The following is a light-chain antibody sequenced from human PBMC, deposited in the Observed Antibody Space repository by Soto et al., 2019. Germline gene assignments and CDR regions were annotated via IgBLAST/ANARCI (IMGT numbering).Light chain of an antibody. Sequence: EIVLTQSPGTLPLSPGERVTLSCRASQSINSIYLAWYQQKPGQAPRLLISGASSRATGIPDRFSRGGSGTAFTFPISRLVPEDSSVYDCQLCGGSHLYAFGQGTKLEIK. V-gene: IGKV3-20*01. J-gene: IGKJ2*01. CDR2: GAS. CDR3: QLCGGSHLYA. CDR1: QSINSIY.